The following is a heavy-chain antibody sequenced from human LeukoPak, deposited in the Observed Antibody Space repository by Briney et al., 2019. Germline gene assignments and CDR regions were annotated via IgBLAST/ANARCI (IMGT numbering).Heavy chain of an antibody. CDR1: GFTFSSYG. CDR3: ARDSTYYDFWSGYPDY. Sequence: PGGSLRLSCAASGFTFSSYGMHWVRQAPGKGLEWVAVIWYDGSNKYYADSVKGRFTISRDNSKNTLYLQMNSLRAEDTAVYYCARDSTYYDFWSGYPDYWGQGTLVTVSS. CDR2: IWYDGSNK. D-gene: IGHD3-3*01. J-gene: IGHJ4*02. V-gene: IGHV3-33*01.